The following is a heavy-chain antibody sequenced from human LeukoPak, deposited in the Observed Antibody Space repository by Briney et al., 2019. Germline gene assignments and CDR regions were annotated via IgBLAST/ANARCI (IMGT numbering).Heavy chain of an antibody. CDR1: GFTFSSDA. J-gene: IGHJ4*02. CDR3: AKEQWLAGLDY. D-gene: IGHD6-19*01. Sequence: GGSLRLSCAASGFTFSSDALSWVRQAPGKGLEWVSLISGSGGRTDYADSVKGRFTISRDNSKNTLYLQMNSLKAEDTAVYYCAKEQWLAGLDYWGQGTLVTVSS. CDR2: ISGSGGRT. V-gene: IGHV3-23*01.